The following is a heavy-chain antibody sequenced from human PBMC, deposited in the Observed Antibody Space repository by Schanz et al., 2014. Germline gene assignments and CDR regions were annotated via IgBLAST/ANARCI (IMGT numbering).Heavy chain of an antibody. V-gene: IGHV4-39*01. J-gene: IGHJ4*02. CDR2: IYYSGST. CDR3: ARLWGGWRIPDY. Sequence: QLQMQESGPGLVKPSETLSLTCSVSGDSISSTSYYWGWIRQPPRKGLEWIGSIYYSGSTYYNASRKSQATIPADTSKNQSPLKLTSVTAADSAVYYCARLWGGWRIPDYWGQGTLVTVSS. CDR1: GDSISSTSYY. D-gene: IGHD6-19*01.